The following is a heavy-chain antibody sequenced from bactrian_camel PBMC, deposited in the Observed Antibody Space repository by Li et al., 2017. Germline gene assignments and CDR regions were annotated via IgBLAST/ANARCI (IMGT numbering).Heavy chain of an antibody. CDR3: AATVWMEWPCRGASMNQNDYNY. J-gene: IGHJ4*01. CDR2: IFTASGNT. V-gene: IGHV3S54*01. CDR1: GMDSC. Sequence: HVQLVESGGGSVQAGGSLTLSCAASGMDSCMGWFRQAPGAEREGLAGIFTASGNTYYDASVRGRFTISRDNAKNTLYLELNSLKPEDTAMYYCAATVWMEWPCRGASMNQNDYNYWGQGTQVTVS. D-gene: IGHD6*01.